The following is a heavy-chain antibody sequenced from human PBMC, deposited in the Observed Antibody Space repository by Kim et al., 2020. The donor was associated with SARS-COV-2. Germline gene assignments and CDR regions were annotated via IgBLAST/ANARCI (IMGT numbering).Heavy chain of an antibody. D-gene: IGHD6-19*01. J-gene: IGHJ5*01. CDR2: ISSSGTAM. Sequence: GGSLRLSCAASGFTFSDYYMSWIRQAPGKGLEWLAYISSSGTAMVYAESVKGRFTVSRDNTKNALYLQMNSLRVEDTAVYYCARPKYTAGWHNYFDPWGQETLVPVSS. V-gene: IGHV3-11*04. CDR3: ARPKYTAGWHNYFDP. CDR1: GFTFSDYY.